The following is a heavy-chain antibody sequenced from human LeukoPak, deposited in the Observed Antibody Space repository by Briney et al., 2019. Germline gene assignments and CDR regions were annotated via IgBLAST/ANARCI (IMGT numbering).Heavy chain of an antibody. CDR1: GFPFSSYE. J-gene: IGHJ4*01. V-gene: IGHV3-48*03. Sequence: GGSVRHSCPASGFPFSSYEMNWARQAPGKGLEWVSYISSSGDSIYYADSVKGRFTVSRDNAKKSLYLHMNSLRDDDTAVYYCARGTGLDYWG. CDR3: ARGTGLDY. D-gene: IGHD1-14*01. CDR2: ISSSGDSI.